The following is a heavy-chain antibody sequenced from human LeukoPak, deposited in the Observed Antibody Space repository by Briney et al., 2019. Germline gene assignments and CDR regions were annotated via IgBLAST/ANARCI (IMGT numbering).Heavy chain of an antibody. CDR3: AELGITMIGGV. CDR1: GFSLSSYA. J-gene: IGHJ6*04. CDR2: TSSSDAGK. Sequence: GGSLRLSCTVSGFSLSSYALSWVRRAPGKGLEWVSATSSSDAGKYYADSVRGRFTISRDNSRNTMYLQMNSLRAEDTAVYYCAELGITMIGGVWGKGTTVTISS. D-gene: IGHD3-10*02. V-gene: IGHV3-23*01.